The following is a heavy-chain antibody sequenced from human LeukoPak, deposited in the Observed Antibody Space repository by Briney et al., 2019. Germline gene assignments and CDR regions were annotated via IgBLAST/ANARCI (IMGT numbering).Heavy chain of an antibody. CDR2: ISYDGSNK. Sequence: PGGSLRLSCVASGFTFSRHDMNWVRQAPGKGLEWVAVISYDGSNKYYVDSVKGRFTISRDNSKNTLYLQMNSLRTEDTAVYYCAKGVSSSWSNDAFDIWGQGTMVTVSS. V-gene: IGHV3-30*18. D-gene: IGHD6-13*01. J-gene: IGHJ3*02. CDR3: AKGVSSSWSNDAFDI. CDR1: GFTFSRHD.